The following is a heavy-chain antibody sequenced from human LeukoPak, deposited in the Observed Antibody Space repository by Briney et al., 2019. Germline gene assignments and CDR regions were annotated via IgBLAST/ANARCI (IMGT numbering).Heavy chain of an antibody. CDR1: GYTFTSYG. Sequence: ASVKVSCKASGYTFTSYGISWVRQAPGQGLEWMGWISAYNGNTNYAQKLQGRVTMTTDTSTSTAYMELRSLRSDDTAVYYCARVGMVVPAAITYYYHMDVWGKGTTVTVSS. CDR3: ARVGMVVPAAITYYYHMDV. J-gene: IGHJ6*03. CDR2: ISAYNGNT. V-gene: IGHV1-18*01. D-gene: IGHD2-2*01.